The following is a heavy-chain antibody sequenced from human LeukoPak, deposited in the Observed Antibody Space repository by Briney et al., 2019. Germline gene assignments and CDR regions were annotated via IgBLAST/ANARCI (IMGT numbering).Heavy chain of an antibody. CDR1: GFTFSSYW. Sequence: GRSLRLSCAASGFTFSSYWMSWVRQAPGKGLEWVANTKQDGSEKYYVDSVKGRFTISRDNAKNSLYLQMNSLRAEDTAVYYCARDTSGWYAAFDYWGQGTLVTVSS. CDR3: ARDTSGWYAAFDY. V-gene: IGHV3-7*01. J-gene: IGHJ4*02. CDR2: TKQDGSEK. D-gene: IGHD6-19*01.